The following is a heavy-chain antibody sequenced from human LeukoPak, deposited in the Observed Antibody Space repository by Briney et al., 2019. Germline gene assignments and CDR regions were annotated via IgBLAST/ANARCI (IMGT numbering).Heavy chain of an antibody. J-gene: IGHJ2*01. CDR2: IYYSGST. CDR3: ARTPGVGDYAFVNWYFDL. CDR1: GGSISSGDYY. V-gene: IGHV4-31*03. Sequence: SETLSLTCTVSGGSISSGDYYWSWIRQHPGKGLEWIGYIYYSGSTYYNPSLKSRVTISSDTSNNQFSLKLTSVTAADTAVYYCARTPGVGDYAFVNWYFDLWGRGSLVTVSS. D-gene: IGHD4-17*01.